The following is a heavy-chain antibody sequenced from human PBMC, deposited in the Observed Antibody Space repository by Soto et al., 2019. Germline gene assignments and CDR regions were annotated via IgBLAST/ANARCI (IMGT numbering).Heavy chain of an antibody. CDR2: LNPDIDKT. CDR1: GYTFTSCY. CDR3: VVYYNERSGYYAYFDD. J-gene: IGHJ4*02. D-gene: IGHD3-22*01. Sequence: ASRKVSCKAAGYTFTSCYIHWVRQAPGQGLEWMGILNPDIDKTSYAQKSPGRVAMTRDTSTSTAYTQLSSLRPENPPVYHSVVYYNERSGYYAYFDDWGPGTPLTV. V-gene: IGHV1-46*01.